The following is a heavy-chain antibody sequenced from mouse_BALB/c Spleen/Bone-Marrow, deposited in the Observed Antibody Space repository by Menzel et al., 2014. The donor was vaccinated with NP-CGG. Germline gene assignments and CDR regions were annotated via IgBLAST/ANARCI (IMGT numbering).Heavy chain of an antibody. CDR2: INPGSGGT. V-gene: IGHV1-54*01. D-gene: IGHD4-1*01. CDR1: GYAFTNYL. CDR3: ARCLTGTSALDF. Sequence: QVQLQQSGAELVRPGTSVKVSCKASGYAFTNYLIEWVKQRPGQGLEWIGVINPGSGGTNYNEKFRGKATLTADKSSSTACMQLSSLTSDDSAVYFCARCLTGTSALDFWGQGTSVTVSS. J-gene: IGHJ4*01.